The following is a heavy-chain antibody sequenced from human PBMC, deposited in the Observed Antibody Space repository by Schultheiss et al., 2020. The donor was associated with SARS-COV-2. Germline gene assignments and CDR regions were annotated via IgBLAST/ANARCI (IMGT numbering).Heavy chain of an antibody. Sequence: SETLSLTCTVSGGSISSYYWSWIRQPPGKGLEWIGYIYYSGSTNYNPSLKSRVTISVDTSKNQFSLKLSSVTAADTAVYYCARSYVYSSSSTMGFDYWGQGTLVTVSS. J-gene: IGHJ4*02. CDR2: IYYSGST. D-gene: IGHD6-6*01. V-gene: IGHV4-59*08. CDR3: ARSYVYSSSSTMGFDY. CDR1: GGSISSYY.